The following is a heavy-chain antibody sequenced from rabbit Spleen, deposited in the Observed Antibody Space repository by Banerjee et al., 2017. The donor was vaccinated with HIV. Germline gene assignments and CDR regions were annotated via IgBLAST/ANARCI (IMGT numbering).Heavy chain of an antibody. CDR3: ARDSSSSFSSYGMDL. J-gene: IGHJ6*01. CDR2: IDAGSSGFT. V-gene: IGHV1S40*01. Sequence: QSLEESGGDLVKPGASLTLTCTASGFSFINIYYMCWVRQAPGKGLEWIVCIDAGSSGFTYFASWAKGRFTISKTSSTTVTLQMTSLTAADTATYFCARDSSSSFSSYGMDLWGQGTLVTVS. CDR1: GFSFINIYY. D-gene: IGHD1-1*01.